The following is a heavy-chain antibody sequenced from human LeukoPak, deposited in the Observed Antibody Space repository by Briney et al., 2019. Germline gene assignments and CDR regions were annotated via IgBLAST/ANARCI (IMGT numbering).Heavy chain of an antibody. Sequence: GASVKVSCKTSGYTFTDYYMHWVRQAPGQGLEWMGWINPNSGVISSAQKFRGRVTMTRDTSIATAYMEVRWLTSDDTAIYYCARADRLDGAPYLIGPWGQGTLVTVSS. J-gene: IGHJ5*02. V-gene: IGHV1-2*02. CDR2: INPNSGVI. D-gene: IGHD2-21*01. CDR3: ARADRLDGAPYLIGP. CDR1: GYTFTDYY.